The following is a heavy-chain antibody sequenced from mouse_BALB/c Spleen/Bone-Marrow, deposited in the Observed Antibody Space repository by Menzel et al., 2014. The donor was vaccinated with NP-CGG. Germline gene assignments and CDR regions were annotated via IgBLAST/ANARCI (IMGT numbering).Heavy chain of an antibody. Sequence: EVQLQQSGPELVKPGASVKMSCKASGYTFTRYVMYWVKQKPGQGLEWIGYSNPYNDGTKYNEKFKGKATLTSDKSSSTACMELSSLTTEDSAVYYCARTLLRADYWGQGTSVTVSS. CDR3: ARTLLRADY. CDR1: GYTFTRYV. CDR2: SNPYNDGT. D-gene: IGHD1-1*01. J-gene: IGHJ4*01. V-gene: IGHV1-14*01.